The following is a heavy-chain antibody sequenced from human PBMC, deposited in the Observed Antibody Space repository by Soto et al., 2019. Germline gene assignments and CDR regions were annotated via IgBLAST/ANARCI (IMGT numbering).Heavy chain of an antibody. CDR3: ARPTYYFDSSGYATGWFDP. CDR2: ISYSGSA. CDR1: GDSISSGVYY. Sequence: SETLSLTCTVSGDSISSGVYYWSWIRQPPGKGLEWIGYISYSGSAYYNPSLKSRLTISVDTSKNQFSLRLSSVTAADTAMYCCARPTYYFDSSGYATGWFDPWGQGTLVTVSS. D-gene: IGHD3-22*01. V-gene: IGHV4-30-4*01. J-gene: IGHJ5*02.